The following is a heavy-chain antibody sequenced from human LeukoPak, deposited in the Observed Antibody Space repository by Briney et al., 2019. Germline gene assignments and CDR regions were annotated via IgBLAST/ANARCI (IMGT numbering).Heavy chain of an antibody. V-gene: IGHV3-21*01. CDR2: ISSSSTYI. CDR1: GFTFSSYS. Sequence: GGSLRLSCAASGFTFSSYSMNWVRQAPGKGLEWVSSISSSSTYIYYADSVKGRFTISRENAKNSLSLQINSLRAEDTAVYYCAREAVNMYYGMDVWGQGTTITVS. CDR3: AREAVNMYYGMDV. D-gene: IGHD4-17*01. J-gene: IGHJ6*02.